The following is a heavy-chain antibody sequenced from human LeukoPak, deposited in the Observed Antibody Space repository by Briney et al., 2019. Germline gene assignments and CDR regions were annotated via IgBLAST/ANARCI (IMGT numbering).Heavy chain of an antibody. CDR2: IGSSGSYT. CDR1: GLTFSSYN. Sequence: KPGGSLRLSCAASGLTFSSYNVNWVRQAPGKGLEWVSSIGSSGSYTYYADSVKGRFTISRDNAKNSLFLQMNSLRAEDTAVYYCARDRTPTYYYGSGAVSWFDPWGQGTLVTVSS. D-gene: IGHD3-10*01. CDR3: ARDRTPTYYYGSGAVSWFDP. J-gene: IGHJ5*02. V-gene: IGHV3-21*01.